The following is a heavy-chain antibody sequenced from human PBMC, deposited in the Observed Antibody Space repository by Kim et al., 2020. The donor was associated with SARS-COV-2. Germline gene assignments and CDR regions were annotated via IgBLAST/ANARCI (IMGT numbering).Heavy chain of an antibody. CDR1: GFTFSSHY. Sequence: GGSLRLSCAASGFTFSSHYMHWVPQAPGKGLVWVSHISADGSNTNYEDSVKGRFTISRDNAKNMLYLQMNSLRVEDTAVYYCTRDGVDAFDIWRQGTSLTVSS. CDR2: ISADGSNT. CDR3: TRDGVDAFDI. V-gene: IGHV3-74*01. D-gene: IGHD3-10*01. J-gene: IGHJ3*02.